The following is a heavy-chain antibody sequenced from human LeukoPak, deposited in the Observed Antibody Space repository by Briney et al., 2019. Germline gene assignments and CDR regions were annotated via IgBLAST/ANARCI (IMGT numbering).Heavy chain of an antibody. D-gene: IGHD2-2*02. CDR2: IHRSGSV. CDR1: NYSINSHYY. Sequence: SETLSLTCSVSNYSINSHYYWVWLRQTPRKGLEWLGSIHRSGSVYYNDNPSLQSRVAMSMDSSNNQFSLRLTSLTAADTAIYYRARDLVAPATAIEFWGLGTLATVSS. J-gene: IGHJ4*01. V-gene: IGHV4-38-2*02. CDR3: ARDLVAPATAIEF.